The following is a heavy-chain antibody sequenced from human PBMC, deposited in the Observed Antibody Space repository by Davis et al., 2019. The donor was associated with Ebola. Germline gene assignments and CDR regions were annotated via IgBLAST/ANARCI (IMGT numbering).Heavy chain of an antibody. CDR2: IRYDGSNK. CDR1: GFTFTNYG. CDR3: AKDTRDIVATILSYYGMDV. V-gene: IGHV3-30*02. Sequence: GGSLRLSCAASGFTFTNYGMHWVRQAPGKGLEWVAFIRYDGSNKYYADSVKGRFTISRDNSKNTLYLQMNSLRAEDTAVYYCAKDTRDIVATILSYYGMDVWGQGTTVTVSS. J-gene: IGHJ6*02. D-gene: IGHD5-12*01.